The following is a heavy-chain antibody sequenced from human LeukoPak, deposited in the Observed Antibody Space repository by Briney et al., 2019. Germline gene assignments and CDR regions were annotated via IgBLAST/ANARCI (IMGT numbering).Heavy chain of an antibody. CDR3: AKERLGGNYGDYAVDY. Sequence: GGSLRLSCAASGFTFTSYAMGWVRQAPGKGLEWGSSVSGSGDGTYYADSVKGRFTISRDNSKKTLDLHMDSLRAEDTAVYYCAKERLGGNYGDYAVDYWGQGTMVTVSS. V-gene: IGHV3-23*01. CDR2: VSGSGDGT. J-gene: IGHJ4*02. CDR1: GFTFTSYA. D-gene: IGHD4-17*01.